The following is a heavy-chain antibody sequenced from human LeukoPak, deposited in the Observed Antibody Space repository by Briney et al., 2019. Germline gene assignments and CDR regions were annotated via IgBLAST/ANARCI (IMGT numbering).Heavy chain of an antibody. D-gene: IGHD3-22*01. CDR2: INPSGGST. CDR3: ARDIIGVDSSGYSDDAFDL. Sequence: ASVKVSCKASGYTFTSYYMHWVRQAPGQGLEWMGIINPSGGSTSYAQKFQGRVTMTRDTSTSTVYMELSSLRSEDTAVYYCARDIIGVDSSGYSDDAFDLCGQGTMVTVSS. J-gene: IGHJ3*01. V-gene: IGHV1-46*01. CDR1: GYTFTSYY.